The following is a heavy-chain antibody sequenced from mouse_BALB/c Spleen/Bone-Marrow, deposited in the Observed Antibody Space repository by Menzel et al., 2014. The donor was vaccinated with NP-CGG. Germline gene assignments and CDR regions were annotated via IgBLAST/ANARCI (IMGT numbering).Heavy chain of an antibody. J-gene: IGHJ3*01. V-gene: IGHV1-7*01. CDR3: ATRAYDSSYGFAY. D-gene: IGHD1-1*01. Sequence: QVQLKQSGAELAKPGASVKMSCKASGYTFTNYWMHWVKQRPGQGLEWIGYTNPSTGYTEYNQKFKDKATLTADKSSSTTYMQLSSQASEDSAVFYCATRAYDSSYGFAYWGQGTLVTVSA. CDR2: TNPSTGYT. CDR1: GYTFTNYW.